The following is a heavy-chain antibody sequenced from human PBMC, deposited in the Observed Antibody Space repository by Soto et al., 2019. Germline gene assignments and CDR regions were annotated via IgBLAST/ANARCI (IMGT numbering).Heavy chain of an antibody. Sequence: GESLKISCKGSGYSFTSYWIGWVRQMPGKGLEWMGIIYPSDSDTRYSRSFQGQVTIPADKSSSTAYLQWSSLKASDTAMYYCARHRTPYYYDSSGYYGLDYWGQGTLVTVSS. V-gene: IGHV5-51*01. CDR2: IYPSDSDT. J-gene: IGHJ4*02. CDR1: GYSFTSYW. CDR3: ARHRTPYYYDSSGYYGLDY. D-gene: IGHD3-22*01.